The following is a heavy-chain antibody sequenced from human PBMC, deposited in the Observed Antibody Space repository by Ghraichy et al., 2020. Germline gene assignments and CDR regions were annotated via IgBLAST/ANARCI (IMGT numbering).Heavy chain of an antibody. J-gene: IGHJ5*02. D-gene: IGHD3-10*01. CDR3: ARGRYYDASGSHLYNWFDP. Sequence: SETLSLTCTVSGYSISSGYYWGWIRQPPGKGLEWIGSIYYSGSTYYNPSLKSRVTRAVDTSKNQFSLTLTAVTAADTAVYYCARGRYYDASGSHLYNWFDPWGQGTLVTVSS. CDR2: IYYSGST. CDR1: GYSISSGYY. V-gene: IGHV4-38-2*02.